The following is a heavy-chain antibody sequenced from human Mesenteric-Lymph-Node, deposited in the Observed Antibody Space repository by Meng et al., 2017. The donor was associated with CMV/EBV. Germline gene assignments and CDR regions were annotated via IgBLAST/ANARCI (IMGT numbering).Heavy chain of an antibody. V-gene: IGHV4-61*01. D-gene: IGHD5-18*01. CDR1: GGSVSSGSYY. Sequence: SETLSLTCTVSGGSVSSGSYYWSWIRQPPGKGLEWIGYIHYSGTTTYNPSLKSRVTISVDTSKNQFSLKLSSVTAADTAVYYCARGPSLGYSYGFGWFDPWGQGTLVTAPQ. CDR3: ARGPSLGYSYGFGWFDP. CDR2: IHYSGTT. J-gene: IGHJ5*02.